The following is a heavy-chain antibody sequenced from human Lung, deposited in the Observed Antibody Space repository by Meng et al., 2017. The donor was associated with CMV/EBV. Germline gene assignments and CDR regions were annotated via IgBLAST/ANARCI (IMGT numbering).Heavy chain of an antibody. J-gene: IGHJ6*02. CDR3: ARALYDIVTGYYKDYYVMDV. Sequence: GESLKISCAASGFTFSSYSMNWVRQAPGKGLEWVSSISSSSSYIYYTDSVKGRFTISRDNAKNSLYLQMDSLRAEDTAVYYCARALYDIVTGYYKDYYVMDVWGQGXTVTVSS. V-gene: IGHV3-21*01. D-gene: IGHD3-9*01. CDR2: ISSSSSYI. CDR1: GFTFSSYS.